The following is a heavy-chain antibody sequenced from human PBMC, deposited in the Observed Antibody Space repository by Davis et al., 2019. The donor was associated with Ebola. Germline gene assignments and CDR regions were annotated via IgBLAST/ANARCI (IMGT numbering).Heavy chain of an antibody. V-gene: IGHV3-30*03. CDR1: GFTFSDYS. CDR3: ARMPLDYYYGMDV. CDR2: ISYDGSNK. D-gene: IGHD2-2*01. J-gene: IGHJ6*04. Sequence: GESLKISCAASGFTFSDYSMSWVRQAPGKGLEWVAVISYDGSNKYYADSVKGRFTISRDNSKNTLYLQMNSLRAEDTAVYYCARMPLDYYYGMDVWGKGTTVTVSS.